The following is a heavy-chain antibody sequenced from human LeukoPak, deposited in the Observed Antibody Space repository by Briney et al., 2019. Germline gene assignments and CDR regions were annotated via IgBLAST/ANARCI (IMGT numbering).Heavy chain of an antibody. Sequence: GASVKVSCKASGYTFTSYGISWVRQAPGQGLEWMGWISAYNGNTNYAQKLQGRVTMTTDTSTSTAYMELRSLRSDDTAVYYCARGSVYNWNDANWFDPWGQGTLVTVSS. V-gene: IGHV1-18*01. CDR2: ISAYNGNT. CDR3: ARGSVYNWNDANWFDP. D-gene: IGHD1-1*01. CDR1: GYTFTSYG. J-gene: IGHJ5*02.